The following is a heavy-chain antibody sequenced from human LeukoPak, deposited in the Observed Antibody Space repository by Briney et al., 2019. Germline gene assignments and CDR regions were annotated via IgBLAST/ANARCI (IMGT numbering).Heavy chain of an antibody. Sequence: PSETLSLTCTVSGGSISSYYWSWIRQPPGKGLEWIGYIYYSGSTNYNPSLKSRVTISVDTSKNQFSLKLSSVTAADTAVYYCARVTVGLYSSGWNGPGSYYYYGMDVWGQGTTVTVSS. V-gene: IGHV4-59*01. CDR1: GGSISSYY. J-gene: IGHJ6*02. CDR3: ARVTVGLYSSGWNGPGSYYYYGMDV. D-gene: IGHD6-19*01. CDR2: IYYSGST.